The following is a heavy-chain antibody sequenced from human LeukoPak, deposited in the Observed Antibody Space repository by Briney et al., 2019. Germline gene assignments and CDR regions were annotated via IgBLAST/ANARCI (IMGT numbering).Heavy chain of an antibody. D-gene: IGHD1-20*01. V-gene: IGHV4-59*01. CDR1: GGSISSYY. CDR3: ASRNWIQGYDWFDP. CDR2: IYYSGST. Sequence: PSETLSLTCTVSGGSISSYYWSWIRQPPGKGLDWIGYIYYSGSTNYNPSLKSRVTISVDTSKNQFSLKLSSVTAADTAVYYCASRNWIQGYDWFDPWGQGTLVTVSS. J-gene: IGHJ5*02.